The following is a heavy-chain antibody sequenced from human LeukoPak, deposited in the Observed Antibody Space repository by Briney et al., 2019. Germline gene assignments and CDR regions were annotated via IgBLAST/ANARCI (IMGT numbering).Heavy chain of an antibody. Sequence: ASVKVFCKASGYTFTSYDINWVRQATGQGLEWMGWINPNSGNTGYAQKFQGRVTMTRNTSISTAYMELSSLRSEDTAVYYCARVSRGVVPAASYYYYYGMDVWGQGTTVTVSS. CDR2: INPNSGNT. V-gene: IGHV1-8*01. CDR3: ARVSRGVVPAASYYYYYGMDV. CDR1: GYTFTSYD. D-gene: IGHD2-2*01. J-gene: IGHJ6*02.